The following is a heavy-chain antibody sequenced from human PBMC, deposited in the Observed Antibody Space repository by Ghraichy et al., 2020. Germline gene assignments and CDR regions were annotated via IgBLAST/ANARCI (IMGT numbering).Heavy chain of an antibody. CDR2: ISYDGSNK. CDR1: GFTFSSYG. D-gene: IGHD3-3*01. Sequence: GGSLRLSCAASGFTFSSYGMHWVRQAPGKGLEWVAVISYDGSNKYYADSVKGRFTISRDNSKNTLYLQMNSLRAEDTAMYYCAKESGYDFWSGYQAGYGMDVWGQGTTVTVSS. CDR3: AKESGYDFWSGYQAGYGMDV. V-gene: IGHV3-30*18. J-gene: IGHJ6*02.